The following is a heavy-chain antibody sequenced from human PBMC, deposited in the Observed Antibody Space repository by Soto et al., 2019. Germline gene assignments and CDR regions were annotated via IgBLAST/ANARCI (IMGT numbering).Heavy chain of an antibody. CDR3: VRDQADVEKAIRSFCYYYGMDV. CDR2: ISGYNGHT. D-gene: IGHD5-18*01. J-gene: IGHJ6*02. CDR1: GYALSNYG. Sequence: QVQLVQSGTEVKRPGASVTVSCKASGYALSNYGINWVRQAPGQGLEWMGWISGYNGHTNYAQKFQGRVTMTTDTSTSTAYLDLRSLRSADTAVYYCVRDQADVEKAIRSFCYYYGMDVWGQGTTVAVSS. V-gene: IGHV1-18*01.